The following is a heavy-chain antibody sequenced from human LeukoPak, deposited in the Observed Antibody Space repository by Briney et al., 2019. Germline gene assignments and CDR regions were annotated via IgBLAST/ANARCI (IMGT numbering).Heavy chain of an antibody. CDR2: MNPNSGNT. D-gene: IGHD3-22*01. Sequence: ASVKVSCKASGYTFTSYDSNWVRQATGQGLEWMGWMNPNSGNTGYAQKFQGRVTMTRNTSISTAYMELSSLRSEDTAVYYCARGQDSSGYYYVYHYYYGMDVWGQGTTVTVSS. J-gene: IGHJ6*02. CDR3: ARGQDSSGYYYVYHYYYGMDV. V-gene: IGHV1-8*01. CDR1: GYTFTSYD.